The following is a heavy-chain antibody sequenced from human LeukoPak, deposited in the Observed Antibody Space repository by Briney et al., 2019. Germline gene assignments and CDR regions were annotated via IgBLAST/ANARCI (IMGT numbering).Heavy chain of an antibody. V-gene: IGHV1-69*13. CDR2: IIPIFDTA. CDR3: RYCSSASCYNDAFDI. D-gene: IGHD2-2*02. J-gene: IGHJ3*02. CDR1: GGTVSSYA. Sequence: ASVKVSCKASGGTVSSYAISWVRQAPGQGLKWMGGIIPIFDTADYAQNFQGRVTITADESTSTAYMELSRLRSEDTAVYYCRYCSSASCYNDAFDIWVQGTMVTVSS.